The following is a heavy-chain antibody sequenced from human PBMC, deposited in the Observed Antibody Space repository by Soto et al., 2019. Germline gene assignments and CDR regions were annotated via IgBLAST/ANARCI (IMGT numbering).Heavy chain of an antibody. D-gene: IGHD3-10*01. V-gene: IGHV1-69*06. J-gene: IGHJ6*02. CDR1: GGTFSSYA. CDR2: IIPIFGTA. CDR3: AREILWFGESSTYYYYGMDV. Sequence: SVKVSCKASGGTFSSYAISWVRQAPGQGLEWMGGIIPIFGTANYARKFQGRVTITADKSTSTAYMELSSLRSEDTAVYYCAREILWFGESSTYYYYGMDVWGQGTTVTVSS.